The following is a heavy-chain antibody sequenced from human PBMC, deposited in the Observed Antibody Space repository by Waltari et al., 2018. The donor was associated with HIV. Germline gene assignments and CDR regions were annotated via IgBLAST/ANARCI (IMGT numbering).Heavy chain of an antibody. CDR2: IGSAGDT. Sequence: EVQLVESGGGLVQPGGSLRLSCAASGFSLSMYDMHWVRQTIGKGLGWVSGIGSAGDTFYPDSVKGRFTISRADAKKSLSLQMNSLRAGDTAVYYCARGRYFDGSDYFQIKAFDIWGQGTKVTVSS. D-gene: IGHD3-22*01. V-gene: IGHV3-13*01. J-gene: IGHJ3*02. CDR1: GFSLSMYD. CDR3: ARGRYFDGSDYFQIKAFDI.